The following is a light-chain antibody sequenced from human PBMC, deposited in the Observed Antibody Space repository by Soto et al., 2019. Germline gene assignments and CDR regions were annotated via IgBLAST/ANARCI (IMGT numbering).Light chain of an antibody. CDR2: EVR. CDR1: MRDVGAYNL. J-gene: IGLJ2*01. V-gene: IGLV2-14*01. CDR3: SSYTSKSSLI. Sequence: QSALTQPASVSGSPGQSITISCAGTMRDVGAYNLVSWYQQHPGRDPQLIIYEVRNRPAGISFRFSGSKSGNTASLTISGLQAEDEADYDCSSYTSKSSLIFGGGTKVTVL.